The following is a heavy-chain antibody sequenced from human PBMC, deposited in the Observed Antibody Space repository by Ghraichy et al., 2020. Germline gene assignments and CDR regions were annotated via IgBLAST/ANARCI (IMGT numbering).Heavy chain of an antibody. CDR3: ARGDFYDSELDY. D-gene: IGHD3-22*01. Sequence: WGSLRLSCEASGFTFSRFAMHWVRQAPGKGLESFSAISSNGGSTYYADSVKGRFTVSRDNSKNTLYLQMDNLRVEDMAVYYCARGDFYDSELDYWGQGTLVTVSS. V-gene: IGHV3-64*02. J-gene: IGHJ4*02. CDR1: GFTFSRFA. CDR2: ISSNGGST.